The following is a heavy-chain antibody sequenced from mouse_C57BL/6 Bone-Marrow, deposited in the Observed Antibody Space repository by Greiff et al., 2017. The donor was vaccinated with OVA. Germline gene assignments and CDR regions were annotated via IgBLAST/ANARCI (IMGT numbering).Heavy chain of an antibody. CDR1: GFTFSDYY. Sequence: EVKLVESGGGLVQPGGSLKLSCAASGFTFSDYYMYWVRQTPEKRLEWVAYISNGGGSTYYPDTVKGRFTISRDNAKNTLYLQMSRLKSEDTAMYYCARWEGWYFDVWGTGTTVTVSS. V-gene: IGHV5-12*01. D-gene: IGHD4-1*01. CDR3: ARWEGWYFDV. J-gene: IGHJ1*03. CDR2: ISNGGGST.